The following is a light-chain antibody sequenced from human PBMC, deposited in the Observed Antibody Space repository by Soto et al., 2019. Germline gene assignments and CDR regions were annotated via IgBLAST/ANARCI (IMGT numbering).Light chain of an antibody. CDR2: DVS. J-gene: IGLJ1*01. CDR3: TSYTSSSTYV. V-gene: IGLV2-14*01. CDR1: SSDVGAYNY. Sequence: QSVLTQPASVSGSPGQSIAISCPGTSSDVGAYNYVSWYQQHPGKAPKLMIYDVSHRPSGASDRFSGSKSGNTASLTISGLQREDEADYYCTSYTSSSTYVFGTGTKVTVL.